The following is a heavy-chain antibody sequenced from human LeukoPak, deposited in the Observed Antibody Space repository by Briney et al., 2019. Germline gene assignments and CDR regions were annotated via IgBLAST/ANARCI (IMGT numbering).Heavy chain of an antibody. CDR2: TYYSGNT. Sequence: SETLSLTSTVSGGSISSYYWSWIRQPPGKGLEWIGHTYYSGNTNYNPSLKSRVSISIHTSKKQFSLELNSVTAADTAVYYCARVLGLMEWLFDPWGQGILVTVSS. CDR1: GGSISSYY. D-gene: IGHD3-3*01. V-gene: IGHV4-59*01. CDR3: ARVLGLMEWLFDP. J-gene: IGHJ5*02.